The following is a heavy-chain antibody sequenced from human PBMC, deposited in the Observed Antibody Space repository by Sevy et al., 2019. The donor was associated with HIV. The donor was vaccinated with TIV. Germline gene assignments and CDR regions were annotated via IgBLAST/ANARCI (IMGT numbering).Heavy chain of an antibody. D-gene: IGHD3-22*01. CDR2: IRSKDYGGAT. Sequence: GGSLRLSCTGSGCTFGDYAMSWFRQAPGMGLEWVGFIRSKDYGGATEYAASVKGRFTISRDDSKSIADLQMNSLKTEDTAVYCCTRGYYYDSSGYSDYWSQGTLVTVSS. V-gene: IGHV3-49*03. J-gene: IGHJ4*02. CDR3: TRGYYYDSSGYSDY. CDR1: GCTFGDYA.